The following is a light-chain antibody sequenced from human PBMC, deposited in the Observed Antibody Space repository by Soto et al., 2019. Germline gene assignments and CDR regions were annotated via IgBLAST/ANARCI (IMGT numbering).Light chain of an antibody. CDR2: RAS. CDR3: QQYSRDPLT. J-gene: IGKJ4*01. Sequence: DIQMTQSPSTLSAFVGDRVTITCRASQSIDIWLAWYQQKPGKAPEILIYRASTLQSGVPSRFSGSGSGTEFTLTISSLQPDDFATFYCQQYSRDPLTFGGGTKVEIK. CDR1: QSIDIW. V-gene: IGKV1-5*03.